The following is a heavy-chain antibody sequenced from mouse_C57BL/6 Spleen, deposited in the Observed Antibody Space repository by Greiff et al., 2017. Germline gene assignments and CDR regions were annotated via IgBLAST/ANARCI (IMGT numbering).Heavy chain of an antibody. CDR3: ARIWGLRREYFDV. CDR2: IYPGSGST. CDR1: GYTFTSYW. J-gene: IGHJ1*03. D-gene: IGHD2-13*01. Sequence: VQLQQPGAELVKPGASVTMSCKASGYTFTSYWITWVNQRPGQGLEWIGDIYPGSGSTNYNEKFKSKATLTVDTSSSTAYMQLSSLTSEDSAVYYCARIWGLRREYFDVWGTGTTVTVSS. V-gene: IGHV1-55*01.